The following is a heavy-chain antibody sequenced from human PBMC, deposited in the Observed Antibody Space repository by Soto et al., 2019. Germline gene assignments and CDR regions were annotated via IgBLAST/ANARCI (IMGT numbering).Heavy chain of an antibody. CDR1: GFTFSSHW. V-gene: IGHV3-7*03. CDR3: VREDRISPHWFDP. J-gene: IGHJ5*02. CDR2: IRQDGIEI. Sequence: GGSLRLACAASGFTFSSHWMSWVRQGPGKGLEWVAKIRQDGIEIHYVDSVKGRFTIYRDNAKNSLYLQMNSLRVEDTAVYSCVREDRISPHWFDPWGQGTLVTVSS.